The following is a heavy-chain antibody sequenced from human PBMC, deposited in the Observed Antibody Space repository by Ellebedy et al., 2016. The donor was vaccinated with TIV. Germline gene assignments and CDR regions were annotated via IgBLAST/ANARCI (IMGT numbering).Heavy chain of an antibody. CDR1: GYSFITYG. Sequence: ASVKVSCKASGYSFITYGMHWVRQAPGQRLEWMGWINAGSGNTKYSQKFQGRVTITRDTSANTAYMELSSLRSEDTALYYCAADTSGYVYYGMDVWGQGTTVTVSS. D-gene: IGHD3-22*01. CDR3: AADTSGYVYYGMDV. J-gene: IGHJ6*02. CDR2: INAGSGNT. V-gene: IGHV1-3*01.